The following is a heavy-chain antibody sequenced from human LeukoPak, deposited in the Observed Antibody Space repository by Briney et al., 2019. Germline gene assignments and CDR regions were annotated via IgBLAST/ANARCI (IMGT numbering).Heavy chain of an antibody. CDR1: GFTFSNAW. CDR3: AKGRGGSYLFDY. Sequence: GGSLRLSCAASGFTFSNAWMSWVRQAPGKGLEWIGRIKSKTDGGTTDYAAPVKGRFTISRDDSKNTLYLQMNSLRADDTAVYYCAKGRGGSYLFDYWGQGTLVTVSS. J-gene: IGHJ4*02. CDR2: IKSKTDGGTT. D-gene: IGHD1-26*01. V-gene: IGHV3-15*01.